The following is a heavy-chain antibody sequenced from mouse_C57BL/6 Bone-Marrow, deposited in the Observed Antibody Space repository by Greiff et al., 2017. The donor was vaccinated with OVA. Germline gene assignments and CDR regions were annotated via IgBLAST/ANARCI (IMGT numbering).Heavy chain of an antibody. Sequence: QVQLQQPGAEFVKPGASVKLSCKASGFTFTSYWMHWVQQRPGRGLEWIGRIDPNSGCTKYNEKFKSKVTLSVDKPSSTAYLQLSSLTSEDSAVYYCANGNYSNGWFAYWGQGTLVTVSA. J-gene: IGHJ3*01. CDR1: GFTFTSYW. CDR3: ANGNYSNGWFAY. CDR2: IDPNSGCT. V-gene: IGHV1-72*01. D-gene: IGHD2-5*01.